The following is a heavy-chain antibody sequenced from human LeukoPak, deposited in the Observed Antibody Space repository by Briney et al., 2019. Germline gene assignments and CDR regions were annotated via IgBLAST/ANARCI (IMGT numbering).Heavy chain of an antibody. V-gene: IGHV4-61*01. CDR1: GVSVSSGSYY. Sequence: SETLSLTCTVSGVSVSSGSYYWRWIRQPPGKGLEWIGYIYYSGSTNYNPSLKSRVTISVDTSKNQFSLKLSSVTAADTAVYYCARYNGDYLFDYWGQGTLVTVSS. CDR3: ARYNGDYLFDY. J-gene: IGHJ4*02. D-gene: IGHD4-17*01. CDR2: IYYSGST.